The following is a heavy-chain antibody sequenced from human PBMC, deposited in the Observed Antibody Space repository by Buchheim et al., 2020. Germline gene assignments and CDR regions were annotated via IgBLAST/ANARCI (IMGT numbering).Heavy chain of an antibody. CDR3: GRDAVAAAGAEDFDF. D-gene: IGHD6-13*01. CDR1: GYTFTSYY. V-gene: IGHV1-46*03. J-gene: IGHJ4*02. CDR2: INPTDDYT. Sequence: HVQLMQSGAEVKKPGASVKVSRKASGYTFTSYYIHWVRQAPGQGLEWMALINPTDDYTEYAQRLQGRVTVTSDRSTNTVYMELSSLISEDTAMYYCGRDAVAAAGAEDFDFWGQGT.